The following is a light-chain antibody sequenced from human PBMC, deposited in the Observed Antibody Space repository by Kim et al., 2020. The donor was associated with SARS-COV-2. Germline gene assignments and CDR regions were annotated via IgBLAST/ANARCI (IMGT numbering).Light chain of an antibody. V-gene: IGKV3-20*01. Sequence: LSPGERASLSCRASQNLGSSYVAWYPQKGGRAPRLLIYSASSRATCIPDRFRGSGSGTYFTLTITRLEPEDFAVYYCQHYGTPPITFGQGTKLEI. CDR2: SAS. CDR3: QHYGTPPIT. J-gene: IGKJ2*01. CDR1: QNLGSSY.